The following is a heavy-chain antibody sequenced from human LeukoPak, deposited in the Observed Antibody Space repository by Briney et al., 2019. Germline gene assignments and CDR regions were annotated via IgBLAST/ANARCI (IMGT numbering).Heavy chain of an antibody. CDR3: ARERYYDILTGYYNRNWFDP. J-gene: IGHJ5*02. D-gene: IGHD3-9*01. V-gene: IGHV4-4*07. Sequence: PSETLSLTCTVSGGSISSYYWSWIRQPAGKGLEWIGRVYTSGSTNYNPSLKSRVTMSVDTSKNQFPLKLSSVTAADTAVYYCARERYYDILTGYYNRNWFDPWGQGTLVTVSS. CDR1: GGSISSYY. CDR2: VYTSGST.